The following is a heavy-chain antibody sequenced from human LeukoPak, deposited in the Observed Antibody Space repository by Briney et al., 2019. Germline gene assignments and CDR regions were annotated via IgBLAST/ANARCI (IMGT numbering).Heavy chain of an antibody. J-gene: IGHJ4*02. CDR3: VRDNGFCDL. CDR1: GGSVDDGGYY. V-gene: IGHV4-61*08. Sequence: SETLSLTCSVSGGSVDDGGYYWSRIRQPPGKGLEWIGHVYSSGSTMYNPSLKSRLTISLDKSKNQFSLILNSVIAADTAVYYCVRDNGFCDLWGQGTLVTVSS. CDR2: VYSSGST.